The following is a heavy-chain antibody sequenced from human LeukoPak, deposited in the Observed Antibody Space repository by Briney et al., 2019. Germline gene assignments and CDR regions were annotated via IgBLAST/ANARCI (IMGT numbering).Heavy chain of an antibody. V-gene: IGHV1-69*01. CDR2: IIPIFGTA. Sequence: SVKVSCKASGGTFSSYTISWVRQAPGQGLEWMGGIIPIFGTANYAQKFQGRVTITADESTSTAYMELSSLRSEDTAVYYCARDPSRATMVRGVFYYYGMDVWGQGTTVTVSS. CDR3: ARDPSRATMVRGVFYYYGMDV. D-gene: IGHD3-10*01. CDR1: GGTFSSYT. J-gene: IGHJ6*02.